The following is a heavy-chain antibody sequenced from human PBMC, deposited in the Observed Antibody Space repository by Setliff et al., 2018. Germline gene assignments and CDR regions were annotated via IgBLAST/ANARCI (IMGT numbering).Heavy chain of an antibody. V-gene: IGHV1-3*01. J-gene: IGHJ5*02. D-gene: IGHD6-13*01. Sequence: ASVKVSCKASGYTFTSYAMHWVRQAPGQRLEWMGWINAGNGNTKYSQKFQGRVTITTDESTSTAYMELSSLRSEDTAVYYCARDRIPSSSWYGLNWFDPWGQGTLVTVSS. CDR3: ARDRIPSSSWYGLNWFDP. CDR2: INAGNGNT. CDR1: GYTFTSYA.